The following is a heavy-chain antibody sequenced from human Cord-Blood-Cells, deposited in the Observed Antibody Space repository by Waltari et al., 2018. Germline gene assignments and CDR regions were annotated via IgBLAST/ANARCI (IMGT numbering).Heavy chain of an antibody. V-gene: IGHV4-59*08. D-gene: IGHD6-13*01. CDR1: GGPISSSY. CDR2: IYYSGST. J-gene: IGHJ4*02. Sequence: QVQLQESGPGLVKPSETLSLTCTVSGGPISSSYWTWIRQPPGKGLEWIGYIYYSGSTNYNPSLKSRVTISVDTSKNQFSLKLSSVTAADTAVYYCARHPPGIAAAGAYYFDYWGQGTLVTVSS. CDR3: ARHPPGIAAAGAYYFDY.